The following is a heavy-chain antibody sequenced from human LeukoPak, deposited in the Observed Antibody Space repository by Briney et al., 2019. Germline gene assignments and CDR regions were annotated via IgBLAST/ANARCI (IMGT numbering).Heavy chain of an antibody. CDR2: ISSSGSTI. J-gene: IGHJ4*02. CDR1: GFTFRNYE. V-gene: IGHV3-48*03. Sequence: PGGSLRLSCAASGFTFRNYEMNWVRQPPGKGLEWLSYISSSGSTIYYADSLKGRFTISRDNAENSLYLQMDSLRAEDTAVYYCASRPPHGAYVVFDYWGQGTLVTVSS. D-gene: IGHD4-17*01. CDR3: ASRPPHGAYVVFDY.